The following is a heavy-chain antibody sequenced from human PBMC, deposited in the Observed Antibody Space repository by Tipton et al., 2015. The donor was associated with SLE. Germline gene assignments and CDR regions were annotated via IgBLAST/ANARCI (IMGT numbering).Heavy chain of an antibody. D-gene: IGHD3-16*01. V-gene: IGHV1-18*01. CDR2: ISTYNGNT. CDR3: TVGINYGGFEI. CDR1: GYTFTTYG. Sequence: QVQLVQSGAEVKKPGASVKVSCKASGYTFTTYGINWVRQAPGQGLEWMGWISTYNGNTNYEQRVQGRVTMTTDTSTSTAYMDLRSLTSDDTAVYYCTVGINYGGFEIWGQGTMVTVPS. J-gene: IGHJ3*02.